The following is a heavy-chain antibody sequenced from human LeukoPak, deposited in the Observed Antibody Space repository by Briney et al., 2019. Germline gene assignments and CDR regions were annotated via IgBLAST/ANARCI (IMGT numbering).Heavy chain of an antibody. D-gene: IGHD3-10*01. CDR1: GYTFTGYY. J-gene: IGHJ4*02. CDR3: ARAPMGRGALY. Sequence: GASVKVSCKASGYTFTGYYMHWVRQAPGQGLEWMGWINPNSGGTNYAQKFQGRVTLTRDTSMSTAYIEVTSLRSDDTAFYYCARAPMGRGALYWGQGTLVTVNS. V-gene: IGHV1-2*02. CDR2: INPNSGGT.